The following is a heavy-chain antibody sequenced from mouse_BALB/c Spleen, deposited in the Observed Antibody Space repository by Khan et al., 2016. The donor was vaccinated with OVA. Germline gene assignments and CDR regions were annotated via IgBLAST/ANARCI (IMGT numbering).Heavy chain of an antibody. CDR1: GDSITSGY. J-gene: IGHJ3*01. D-gene: IGHD2-14*01. CDR2: MIYSGYT. V-gene: IGHV3-8*02. CDR3: ARSTYRYAFAY. Sequence: EVQLQESGPSLVQPSQTLSLTCSVTGDSITSGYWSWIRKFPGNKLEYMGYMIYSGYTYYNPSLKSRISITRHTSKNQYYLQLNSVTTKDTTTYYCARSTYRYAFAYWGQGTLVTVSA.